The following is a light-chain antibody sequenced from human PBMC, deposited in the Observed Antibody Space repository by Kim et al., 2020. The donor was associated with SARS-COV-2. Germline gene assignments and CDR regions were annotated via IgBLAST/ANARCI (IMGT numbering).Light chain of an antibody. CDR2: DAS. V-gene: IGKV3-11*01. CDR1: QSVSSY. Sequence: SPGQRAPLSCRASQSVSSYLAWYQPKPGQAPRLLIYDASNRATGIPARFSGSGSGTDFTLTISSLEPEDFAVYYCQQRSNWPPITFGQGTRLEIK. J-gene: IGKJ5*01. CDR3: QQRSNWPPIT.